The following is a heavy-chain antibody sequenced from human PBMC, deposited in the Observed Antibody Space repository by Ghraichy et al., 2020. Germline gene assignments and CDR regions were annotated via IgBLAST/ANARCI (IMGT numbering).Heavy chain of an antibody. CDR2: MNPNSGNT. J-gene: IGHJ5*02. V-gene: IGHV1-8*01. D-gene: IGHD2-8*01. CDR3: ASRIVLITGFDP. CDR1: GYTFTSYD. Sequence: ASVKVSCKASGYTFTSYDINWVRQATGQGLEWMGWMNPNSGNTGYAQKFQGRVTMTRNTSISTSYMELSSLRSEDTAVYYCASRIVLITGFDPWGQGTLVTVSS.